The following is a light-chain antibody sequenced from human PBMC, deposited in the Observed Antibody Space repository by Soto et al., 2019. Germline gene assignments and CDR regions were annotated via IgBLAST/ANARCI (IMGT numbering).Light chain of an antibody. CDR3: QTYDSSLRGEV. J-gene: IGLJ2*01. CDR2: GNS. V-gene: IGLV1-40*01. CDR1: SSNIGAGHD. Sequence: QSVLTQPPSVSGAPGQRVTISCTGSSSNIGAGHDVHWYQQLPGTAPKLLIYGNSNRPSGVPDRFSVSKSATSASLAITGLQAEDEADYYCQTYDSSLRGEVFGGETKLTV.